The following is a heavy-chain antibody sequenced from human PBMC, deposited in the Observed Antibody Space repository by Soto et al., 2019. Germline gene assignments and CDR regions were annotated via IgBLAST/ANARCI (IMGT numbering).Heavy chain of an antibody. CDR1: GFTFSSYA. Sequence: WSLRLSCAASGFTFSSYAMSWVRQAPGKGLEWVSAISGSGGSTYYADSVKGRFTISRDRSMSTLYLQMDSLRAEDTAVYYCAKSRDYVWGTYRPPYDYWGQGILVTVSS. CDR3: AKSRDYVWGTYRPPYDY. CDR2: ISGSGGST. D-gene: IGHD3-16*02. J-gene: IGHJ4*02. V-gene: IGHV3-23*01.